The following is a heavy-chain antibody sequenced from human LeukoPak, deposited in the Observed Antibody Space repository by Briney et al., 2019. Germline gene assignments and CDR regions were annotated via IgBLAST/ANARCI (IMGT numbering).Heavy chain of an antibody. CDR2: ISYSGGT. Sequence: SGTLSLTCTVSGDSISSDDYLWSWLRQPPGKGLEWVGYISYSGGTYSNPSLKSRVTVSLGTSNNQFSLKVTSVTAADTAVYYCARGWNYFDYWGQGTLVTVSS. V-gene: IGHV4-30-4*01. D-gene: IGHD2-15*01. J-gene: IGHJ4*02. CDR3: ARGWNYFDY. CDR1: GDSISSDDYL.